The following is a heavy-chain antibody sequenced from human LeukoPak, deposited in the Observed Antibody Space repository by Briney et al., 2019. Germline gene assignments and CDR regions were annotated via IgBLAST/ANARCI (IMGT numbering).Heavy chain of an antibody. D-gene: IGHD3-22*01. CDR1: GYAIRSGYQ. CDR3: ASGTNYYDGSGYIDY. J-gene: IGHJ4*02. Sequence: SETLSLTCSVSGYAIRSGYQWGWFRQPPGKGLEWIGSIYYSGSTYYNPSLKSRVTISVDTSKNQFSLKLSSVTAADTAVYYCASGTNYYDGSGYIDYWGQGTLVTVSS. V-gene: IGHV4-38-2*02. CDR2: IYYSGST.